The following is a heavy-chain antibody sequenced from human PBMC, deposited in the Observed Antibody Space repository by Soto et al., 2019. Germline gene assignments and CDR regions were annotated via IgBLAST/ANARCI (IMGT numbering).Heavy chain of an antibody. J-gene: IGHJ4*02. Sequence: EVQLVESGGGLVQPGGSLRLSCAVSGFSFSDHYMDWVRQAPGKGLEWVGRTRDRANSYTTEYAASVKGRFTSSRDDSKNSLYLQMNSLKTEDTAVYYCVRDSGRGWSNFDYWGQGSLVTVSS. CDR1: GFSFSDHY. V-gene: IGHV3-72*01. CDR2: TRDRANSYTT. D-gene: IGHD6-19*01. CDR3: VRDSGRGWSNFDY.